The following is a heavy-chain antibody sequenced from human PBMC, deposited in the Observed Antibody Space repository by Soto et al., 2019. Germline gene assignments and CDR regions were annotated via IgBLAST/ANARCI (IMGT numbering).Heavy chain of an antibody. CDR1: GFTFSSYG. Sequence: QVQLVESGGGVVQPGRSLRLSCAASGFTFSSYGMHWVRQAPGKGLEWVAVISYDGSNKYYADSVKGRFTISRDNSKNXXYLQMNRLRAEDTAVYYCAKSGVDIVAPALWGLDYWGQGTLVTVSS. J-gene: IGHJ4*02. CDR3: AKSGVDIVAPALWGLDY. V-gene: IGHV3-30*18. D-gene: IGHD5-12*01. CDR2: ISYDGSNK.